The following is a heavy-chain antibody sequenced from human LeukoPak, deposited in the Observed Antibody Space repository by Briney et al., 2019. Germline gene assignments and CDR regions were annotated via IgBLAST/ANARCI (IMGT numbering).Heavy chain of an antibody. V-gene: IGHV3-43D*03. CDR3: AREGVVIKNYDY. CDR1: GFTFDDYA. Sequence: GGSLRLSCAASGFTFDDYAMHWVRQAPGKGLEWVSLISWDGGSTYYADSVKGRFTISRDNSKNSLYLQMNSLRAEDTALYYCAREGVVIKNYDYWGQGTLVTVSS. CDR2: ISWDGGST. J-gene: IGHJ4*02. D-gene: IGHD3-3*01.